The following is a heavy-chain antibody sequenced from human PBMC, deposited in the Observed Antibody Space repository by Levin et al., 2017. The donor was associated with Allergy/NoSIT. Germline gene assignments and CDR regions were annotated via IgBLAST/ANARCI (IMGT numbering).Heavy chain of an antibody. Sequence: GGSLRLSCAASGFTFSSYAMSWVRQAPGKGLEWVSAISGSGGSTYYADSVKARFTISRDNSKNTLYLQMNSLRAEDTAVYYCAKALDYYGSGVWAFDIWGQGTMVTVSS. J-gene: IGHJ3*02. CDR1: GFTFSSYA. CDR3: AKALDYYGSGVWAFDI. D-gene: IGHD3-10*01. CDR2: ISGSGGST. V-gene: IGHV3-23*01.